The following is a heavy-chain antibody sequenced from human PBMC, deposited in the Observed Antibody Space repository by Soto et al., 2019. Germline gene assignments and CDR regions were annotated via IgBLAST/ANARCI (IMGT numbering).Heavy chain of an antibody. Sequence: GGSLRLSCAASGFTVSSKYMSWVRQAPGKGLEWVSLIQSGGPTYYADSVKGRFTISRDTSENTVHLQMDSLRAEDTAVYYCARDDVLCAGGRCYGVPLEVWGKGTTVTVSS. J-gene: IGHJ6*04. CDR3: ARDDVLCAGGRCYGVPLEV. D-gene: IGHD2-15*01. CDR1: GFTVSSKY. V-gene: IGHV3-66*01. CDR2: IQSGGPT.